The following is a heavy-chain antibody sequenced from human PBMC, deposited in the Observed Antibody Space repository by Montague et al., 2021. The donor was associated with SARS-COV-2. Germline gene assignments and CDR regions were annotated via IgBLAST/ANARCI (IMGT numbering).Heavy chain of an antibody. CDR2: INHSGST. V-gene: IGHV4-34*01. D-gene: IGHD4-17*01. CDR3: ARGRTVTTLYYYYGMDV. J-gene: IGHJ6*02. Sequence: SETLSLTCAVYGGSFSGYYWSWIRQPPGKGLEWIGEINHSGSTNYNPSLKCRVTISVDTSKNQFSLKLSSVTAADTAVYYCARGRTVTTLYYYYGMDVWGQGTTVTVSS. CDR1: GGSFSGYY.